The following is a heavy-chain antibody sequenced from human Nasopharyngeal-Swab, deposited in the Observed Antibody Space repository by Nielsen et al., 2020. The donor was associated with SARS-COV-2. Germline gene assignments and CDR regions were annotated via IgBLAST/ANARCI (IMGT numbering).Heavy chain of an antibody. CDR1: GFTFSSYG. J-gene: IGHJ6*03. CDR2: IRYDGSNK. Sequence: GGSLRLSCAASGFTFSSYGMHWGRQPPGQGMEWEAFIRYDGSNKYYANSVKGRFTISRDNSKNTLYLQMNSLRAEDTAVYYCAKDPRGWYRDYMDVWGKGTTVTVSS. CDR3: AKDPRGWYRDYMDV. V-gene: IGHV3-30*02. D-gene: IGHD6-19*01.